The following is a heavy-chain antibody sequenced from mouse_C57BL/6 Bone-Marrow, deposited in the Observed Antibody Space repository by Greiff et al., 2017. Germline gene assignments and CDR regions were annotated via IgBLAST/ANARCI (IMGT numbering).Heavy chain of an antibody. V-gene: IGHV1-4*01. CDR2: INPSSGYT. D-gene: IGHD2-1*01. CDR3: ARKGGNYYAMDY. J-gene: IGHJ4*01. CDR1: GYTFTSYT. Sequence: VQLQQSGAELARPGASVKMSCKASGYTFTSYTMHWVKQRPGQGLEWIGYINPSSGYTKSNQKFKDKATLTADKSSSTAYMQLSSLTSEDSAVYYCARKGGNYYAMDYWGQGTSVTVSS.